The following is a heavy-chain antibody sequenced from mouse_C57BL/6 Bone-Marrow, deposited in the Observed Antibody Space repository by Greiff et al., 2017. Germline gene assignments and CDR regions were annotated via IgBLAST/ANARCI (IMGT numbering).Heavy chain of an antibody. CDR1: GFSFNTYA. J-gene: IGHJ3*01. Sequence: DVKLVESGGGLVQPKGSLKLSCAASGFSFNTYAMNWVLQAPGKGLEWVARIRSKSNNYATYYADSVKDRFTISRDDSESMLYLQMNNLKTEDTAMYYCVSLYPFAYWGQGTLVTVSA. CDR2: IRSKSNNYAT. V-gene: IGHV10-1*01. CDR3: VSLYPFAY.